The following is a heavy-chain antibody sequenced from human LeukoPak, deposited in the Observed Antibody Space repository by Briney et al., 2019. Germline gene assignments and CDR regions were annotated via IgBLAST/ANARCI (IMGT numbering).Heavy chain of an antibody. CDR2: INPNSGGT. CDR3: RTDRYGDYGDYIDY. D-gene: IGHD4-17*01. V-gene: IGHV1-2*02. CDR1: GYXFTGYY. Sequence: ASVKVSCKASGYXFTGYYMHWVRQAPGQGLEWMGGINPNSGGTNYAQKLQGRVTMTRDTSISTAYMDLSRLRSDDTAVYYCRTDRYGDYGDYIDYWGQGTLVTVSS. J-gene: IGHJ4*02.